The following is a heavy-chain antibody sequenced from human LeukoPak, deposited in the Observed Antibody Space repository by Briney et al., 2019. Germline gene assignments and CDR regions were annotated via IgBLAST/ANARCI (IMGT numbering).Heavy chain of an antibody. CDR3: ARVFSKSGYYYFDY. D-gene: IGHD5-18*01. Sequence: ASVRVSCKASGYTFTGYYMHWVRQAPGQGLEWMGRINPNSGGTNYAQRFQGRVTMTRDTSIGTAYMELSSLTSDDTAVFYCARVFSKSGYYYFDYWGQGTLVIVSS. CDR1: GYTFTGYY. V-gene: IGHV1-2*06. CDR2: INPNSGGT. J-gene: IGHJ4*02.